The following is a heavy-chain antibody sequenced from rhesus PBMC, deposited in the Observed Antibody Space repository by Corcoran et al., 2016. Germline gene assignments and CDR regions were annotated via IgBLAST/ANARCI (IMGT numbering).Heavy chain of an antibody. CDR1: GFSLSTSGMG. V-gene: IGHV2S1*01. CDR2: IYWDDDK. D-gene: IGHD5-24*01. CDR3: ARSRSGYSYRNSLDV. Sequence: QVTLKESGPVLVKPTQTLTLTCTFSGFSLSTSGMGVGWIRKPPGKALEWLASIYWDDDKYYSTSLKSRLTVSKDTSKNQVVLTMTNMDPVDTATYYCARSRSGYSYRNSLDVWGRGVLVTVSS. J-gene: IGHJ5-2*02.